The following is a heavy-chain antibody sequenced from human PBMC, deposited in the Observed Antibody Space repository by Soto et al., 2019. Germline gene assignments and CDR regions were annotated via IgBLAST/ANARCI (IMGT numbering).Heavy chain of an antibody. D-gene: IGHD6-6*01. Sequence: QVQLVESGGGVVQPGRSLRLSCAASGFTFSSYGMHWVRQAPGKGLEGVAVIWYDGSNKYYADSVRGRFTISRDNSTNTLYLQMNSLRAEDTAVYYCARDLRIAARAVYYMDVWGKGTTVTVSS. CDR1: GFTFSSYG. J-gene: IGHJ6*03. CDR3: ARDLRIAARAVYYMDV. CDR2: IWYDGSNK. V-gene: IGHV3-33*01.